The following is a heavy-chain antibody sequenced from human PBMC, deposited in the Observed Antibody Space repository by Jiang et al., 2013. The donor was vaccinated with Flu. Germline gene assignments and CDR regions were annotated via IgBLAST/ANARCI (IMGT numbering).Heavy chain of an antibody. CDR2: ISGSGGST. D-gene: IGHD3-3*01. V-gene: IGHV3-23*04. Sequence: VQLVESGGGLVQPGGSLRLSCAASGFTFSSYAMSWVRQAPGKGPEWVSAISGSGGSTYYADSVKGRFTISRDNSKNTLYLQMNSLRAEDTAVYYCAKDRTSLEWLLLVEYGDVWGQGTTVTVSS. CDR1: GFTFSSYA. CDR3: AKDRTSLEWLLLVEYGDV. J-gene: IGHJ6*02.